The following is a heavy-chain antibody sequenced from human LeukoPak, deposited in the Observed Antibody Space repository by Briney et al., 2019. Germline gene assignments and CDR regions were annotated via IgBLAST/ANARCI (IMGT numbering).Heavy chain of an antibody. CDR1: GFPISSYD. Sequence: PSETLSLTCTVTGFPISSYDWSWIRQPPGKGLGWIGFIYTSAYANYNPSLKSRVTISVDRSKNQFSLKLSSVTAADTAVYFCARQIRPYDSSNYHGSLRAYYFDFWGQGTQVTVSS. D-gene: IGHD3-22*01. V-gene: IGHV4-4*09. CDR3: ARQIRPYDSSNYHGSLRAYYFDF. J-gene: IGHJ4*02. CDR2: IYTSAYA.